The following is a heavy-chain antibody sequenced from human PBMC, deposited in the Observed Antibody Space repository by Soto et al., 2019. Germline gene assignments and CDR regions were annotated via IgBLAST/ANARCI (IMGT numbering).Heavy chain of an antibody. J-gene: IGHJ4*02. Sequence: EVQLVESGGGLIQPGESLRLSCAASGFTVSLSYMSWVRQAPGKGLEWVSTIYRDGSTYYADSVEGRFTISRDNSKNTLYLQMNSLRAEDTATYYCARGKGIGWYEASDYWGQGTLVTVSS. V-gene: IGHV3-53*01. CDR1: GFTVSLSY. D-gene: IGHD6-19*01. CDR2: IYRDGST. CDR3: ARGKGIGWYEASDY.